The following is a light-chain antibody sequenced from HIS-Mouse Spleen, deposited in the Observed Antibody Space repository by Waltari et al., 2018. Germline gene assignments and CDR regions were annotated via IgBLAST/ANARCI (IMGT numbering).Light chain of an antibody. V-gene: IGLV3-25*03. Sequence: SYELTQPPSVSVSPGQTARITCSGDALPKQYAYWYQQKPGQDPVLVIYKDSERPSGIPERFSGSSSGTTVTLTISGVQAEDEADYYCQSADSSGTYIWVFGGGTKLTVL. J-gene: IGLJ3*02. CDR2: KDS. CDR1: ALPKQY. CDR3: QSADSSGTYIWV.